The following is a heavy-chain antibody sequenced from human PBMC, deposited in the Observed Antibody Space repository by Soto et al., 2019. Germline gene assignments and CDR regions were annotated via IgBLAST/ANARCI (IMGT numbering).Heavy chain of an antibody. D-gene: IGHD3-3*01. CDR3: ARGQRFLEWLLELYFDY. Sequence: GGSLRLSCAASGFTFSSYAMHWVRQAPGKGLEWVAVISYDGSNKYYADSVKGRFTISRDNSKNTLYLQMNSLRAEDTAVYYCARGQRFLEWLLELYFDYWGQGT. J-gene: IGHJ4*02. CDR1: GFTFSSYA. V-gene: IGHV3-30-3*01. CDR2: ISYDGSNK.